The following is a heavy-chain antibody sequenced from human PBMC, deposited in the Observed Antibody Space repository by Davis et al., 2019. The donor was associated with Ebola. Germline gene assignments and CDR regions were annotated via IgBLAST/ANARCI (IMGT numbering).Heavy chain of an antibody. J-gene: IGHJ3*02. CDR3: ATYSSSSGDAFDI. D-gene: IGHD6-6*01. CDR1: GGSISSSNW. CDR2: IYHSGSA. Sequence: GSLRLSCAVSGGSISSSNWWSWVRQPPGKGLEWIGSIYHSGSAYYNPSLKSRVTISVDTSRNQFSLKVNSVTAADTAVYYCATYSSSSGDAFDIWGQGTMVTVSS. V-gene: IGHV4-4*02.